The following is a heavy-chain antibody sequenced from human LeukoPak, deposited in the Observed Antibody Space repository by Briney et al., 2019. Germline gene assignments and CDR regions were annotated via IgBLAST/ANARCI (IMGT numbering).Heavy chain of an antibody. CDR3: ARPMNEYDSSGFFHY. V-gene: IGHV3-30*02. Sequence: GGSLRLSCAASGFTVSSNYMSWVRQAPGKGLEWVAFIRYDGSNEYYADSVKGRFTISRDNSKNTLHLQMNSLRVEDTAVYYCARPMNEYDSSGFFHYWGQGTLVTVSS. CDR2: IRYDGSNE. D-gene: IGHD3-22*01. J-gene: IGHJ4*02. CDR1: GFTVSSNY.